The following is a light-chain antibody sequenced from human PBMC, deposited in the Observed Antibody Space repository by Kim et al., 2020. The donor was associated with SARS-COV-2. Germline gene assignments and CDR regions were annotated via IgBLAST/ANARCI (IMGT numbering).Light chain of an antibody. J-gene: IGLJ2*01. CDR2: YDS. Sequence: SSELTQPPSVSVAPGKTARITCGGNNIGSKSVHWYQQKPGQAPVLVIYYDSDRPSGIPERFSGSNSGNTATLTISRVEAGDEADYSCQVWDRSSDHVVFG. V-gene: IGLV3-21*04. CDR1: NIGSKS. CDR3: QVWDRSSDHVV.